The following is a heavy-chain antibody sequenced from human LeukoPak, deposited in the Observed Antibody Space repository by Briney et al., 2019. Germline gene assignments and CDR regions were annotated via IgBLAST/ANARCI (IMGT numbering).Heavy chain of an antibody. CDR1: X. J-gene: IGHJ6*02. D-gene: IGHD3-3*01. V-gene: IGHV3-21*01. CDR2: XSSSXXXI. Sequence: XMXWGRQAXGXGXEWXXSXSSSXXXIYYPHSVKGRFTISRDNAKPSLYLQMNTLRADDTAVYYCARSLGGGIFGVVPEGYYYYGMDVWGQGTTVTVSS. CDR3: ARSLGGGIFGVVPEGYYYYGMDV.